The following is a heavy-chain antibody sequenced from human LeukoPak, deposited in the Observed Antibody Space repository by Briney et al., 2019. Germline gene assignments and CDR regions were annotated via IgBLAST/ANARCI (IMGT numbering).Heavy chain of an antibody. V-gene: IGHV3-7*01. J-gene: IGHJ5*02. Sequence: PRGSLRLSCAASGVTLGSYRMSWVRHAPGKGLEWVSNIKQDGREQYYMASVKGRFTISRANAKNTLSLQMNSLRAEDTAVYYCARGASGIQLWFFDRWGQGTLVRVSS. CDR3: ARGASGIQLWFFDR. CDR2: IKQDGREQ. CDR1: GVTLGSYR. D-gene: IGHD5-18*01.